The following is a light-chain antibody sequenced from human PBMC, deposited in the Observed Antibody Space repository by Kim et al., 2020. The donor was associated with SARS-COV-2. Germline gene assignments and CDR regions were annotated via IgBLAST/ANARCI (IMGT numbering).Light chain of an antibody. CDR1: QNIGTF. CDR3: HQSSSPPYT. V-gene: IGKV6D-21*02. J-gene: IGKJ2*01. Sequence: SVSPDERVTITCRASQNIGTFLPWYQQKPNQSPKLLIKYASQPISGVPSRFSGSGSGTEFTLTITSLEAEDVAAYFCHQSSSPPYTFGQGTKLEI. CDR2: YAS.